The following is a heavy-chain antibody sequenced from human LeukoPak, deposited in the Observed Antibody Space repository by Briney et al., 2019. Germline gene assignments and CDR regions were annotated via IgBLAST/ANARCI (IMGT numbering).Heavy chain of an antibody. V-gene: IGHV3-23*01. CDR3: AKGTLGSCSGASCYPLDY. Sequence: GASLRLSCAASGFTFSSYAMAWVRQAPVKGLEWVSVITDSGINTYYTDSVKGRFTISRDNSKNTLYLQMNSLRAEDTAGYYCAKGTLGSCSGASCYPLDYWGQGTLVTVSS. CDR2: ITDSGINT. D-gene: IGHD2-15*01. CDR1: GFTFSSYA. J-gene: IGHJ4*02.